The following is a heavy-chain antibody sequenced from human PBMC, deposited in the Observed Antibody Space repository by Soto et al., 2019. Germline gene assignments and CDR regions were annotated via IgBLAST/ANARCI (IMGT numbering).Heavy chain of an antibody. CDR2: INHSGST. CDR3: ARDSVEPAAMRAFDI. CDR1: GGSFSGYY. Sequence: QVQLQQWGAGLLKPSETLSLTCAVYGGSFSGYYWSWIRQPPGKGLEWIGEINHSGSTNYNPSLKSRVTISVDTSKNQFSLKLSSVTAADTAVYYCARDSVEPAAMRAFDIWGQGTMVTVSS. J-gene: IGHJ3*02. V-gene: IGHV4-34*01. D-gene: IGHD2-2*01.